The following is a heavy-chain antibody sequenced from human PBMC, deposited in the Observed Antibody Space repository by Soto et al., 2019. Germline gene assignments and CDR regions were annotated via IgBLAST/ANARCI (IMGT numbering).Heavy chain of an antibody. D-gene: IGHD3-9*01. J-gene: IGHJ6*02. CDR1: GGTFSSYA. Sequence: VKVSCKASGGTFSSYAISWVRQAPGQGLEWMGGIIPIFGTANYAQKFQGRVTITADESTSTAYMELSSLRSGDTAVYYCARDFDKGRNYYYGMDVWGQGTTVTVSS. CDR2: IIPIFGTA. V-gene: IGHV1-69*01. CDR3: ARDFDKGRNYYYGMDV.